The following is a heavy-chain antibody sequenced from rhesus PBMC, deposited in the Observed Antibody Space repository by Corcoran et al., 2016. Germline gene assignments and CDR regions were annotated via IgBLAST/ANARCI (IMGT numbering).Heavy chain of an antibody. CDR2: ISNGGGST. D-gene: IGHD6-31*01. CDR3: ARDGAGPFDY. CDR1: GFTFSDYY. J-gene: IGHJ4*01. V-gene: IGHV3-178*01. Sequence: EVQLVESGGGLAKPGGSLRLSCAASGFTFSDYYMDWVRQAPGKGLEWVSRISNGGGSTWYADSVKGRLTISRENDKNTLYLQMNSLRVEDTAGYYCARDGAGPFDYWGQGVLVTVSS.